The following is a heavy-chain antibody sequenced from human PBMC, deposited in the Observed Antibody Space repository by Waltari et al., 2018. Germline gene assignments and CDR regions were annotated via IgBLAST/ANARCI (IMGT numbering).Heavy chain of an antibody. CDR1: GGSFSGDY. CDR2: INHSGST. CDR3: ARGRRY. V-gene: IGHV4-34*01. J-gene: IGHJ4*02. Sequence: QVQLQQWGAGLLKPSETLSLTCAVDGGSFSGDYWSWIRQPPGTGLGWIGEINHSGSTNYNPSLKSRVTISVDTSKNQFSLKLSSVTAADTAVYYCARGRRYWGQGTLVTVSS.